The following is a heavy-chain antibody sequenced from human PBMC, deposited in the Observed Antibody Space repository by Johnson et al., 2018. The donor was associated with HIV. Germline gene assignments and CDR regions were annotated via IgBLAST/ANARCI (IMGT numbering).Heavy chain of an antibody. CDR3: ARGDYYDSSGPWVDAFEI. CDR2: ISHDGSKK. Sequence: QVQLVESWGGVVQPGRSLRLSCAASGFSFSPYALHWVRQTPGKGLEWVAVISHDGSKKYYADSVEGRFTISRDNFKNTLYLQMNRLRDEDTAVYYCARGDYYDSSGPWVDAFEIWGQGTMVTVSS. D-gene: IGHD3-22*01. J-gene: IGHJ3*02. CDR1: GFSFSPYA. V-gene: IGHV3-30*04.